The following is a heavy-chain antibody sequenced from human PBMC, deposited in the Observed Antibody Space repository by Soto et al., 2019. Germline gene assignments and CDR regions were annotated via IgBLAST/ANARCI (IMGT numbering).Heavy chain of an antibody. CDR1: DGSVSSGSYY. Sequence: SETLSLTCTVSDGSVSSGSYYWTWIRQPPGKGLEWIGYIYSSGSTLYNPSLKSRVIISVDTSMNQFSLKLSSVTAADTAVYYCARDSLAFFDSWGQGTMVTVSS. CDR2: IYSSGST. D-gene: IGHD5-12*01. V-gene: IGHV4-61*01. J-gene: IGHJ4*02. CDR3: ARDSLAFFDS.